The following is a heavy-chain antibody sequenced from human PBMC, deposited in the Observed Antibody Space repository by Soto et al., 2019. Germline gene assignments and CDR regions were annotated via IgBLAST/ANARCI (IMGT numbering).Heavy chain of an antibody. CDR3: TTDQYCSGGSCYPGPDYYYYGMDV. J-gene: IGHJ6*02. V-gene: IGHV3-15*07. Sequence: GGSLRLSCAASGFTFSNAWMNWVRQAPGKGLEWVGRIKSKTDGGTTDYAAPVKGRFTISRDDSKNTLYLQMNSLKTEDTAVYYCTTDQYCSGGSCYPGPDYYYYGMDVWGQGTTVTVSS. CDR1: GFTFSNAW. CDR2: IKSKTDGGTT. D-gene: IGHD2-15*01.